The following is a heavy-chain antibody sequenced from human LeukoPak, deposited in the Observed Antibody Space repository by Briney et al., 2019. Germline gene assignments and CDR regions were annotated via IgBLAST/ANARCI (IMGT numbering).Heavy chain of an antibody. V-gene: IGHV4-39*07. D-gene: IGHD3-22*01. J-gene: IGHJ4*02. Sequence: SETLSLTCAVYGGSFSSYYWGWIRQPPGKGLEWIGSIYYSGSTYYNPSLKSRVTISVDTSKNQFSPKLSSVTAADTAVYYCARGPYYYDSNGYYSRAFDYWGQGTLVTVSS. CDR2: IYYSGST. CDR1: GGSFSSYY. CDR3: ARGPYYYDSNGYYSRAFDY.